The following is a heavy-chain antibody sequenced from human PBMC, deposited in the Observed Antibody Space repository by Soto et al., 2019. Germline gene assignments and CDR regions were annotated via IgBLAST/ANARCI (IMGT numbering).Heavy chain of an antibody. V-gene: IGHV3-30*18. J-gene: IGHJ6*01. CDR2: ISYDGSNK. Sequence: QVQLVESGGGVVQPGRSLRLSCAASGFTFSSSGMHWVRQAPGKGLEWVAVISYDGSNKYYADSVKGRFTISRDNSKNTLYLQMNSLRAEDTAVYYCAKVLLRHGRAYGMDVWGQVTTFTVSS. CDR1: GFTFSSSG. CDR3: AKVLLRHGRAYGMDV.